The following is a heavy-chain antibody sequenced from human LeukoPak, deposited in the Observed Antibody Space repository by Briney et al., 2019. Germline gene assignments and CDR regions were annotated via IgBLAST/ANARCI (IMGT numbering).Heavy chain of an antibody. Sequence: GGSLRLSCVASGFTFSSYGMSWVRQAPGKGLEWVSVISGTGGSTYYADSVKGRFTISRDNSKNTLYLQMNRLSAEDTAVYYFAKIPSLTAPPRGGMDVWGQGTTVTVSS. D-gene: IGHD2-15*01. V-gene: IGHV3-23*01. CDR1: GFTFSSYG. CDR2: ISGTGGST. CDR3: AKIPSLTAPPRGGMDV. J-gene: IGHJ6*02.